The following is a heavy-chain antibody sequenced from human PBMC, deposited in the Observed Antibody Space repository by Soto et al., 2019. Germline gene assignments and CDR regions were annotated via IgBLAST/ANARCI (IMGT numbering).Heavy chain of an antibody. J-gene: IGHJ2*01. CDR2: FDPEDGET. CDR3: ATSHGYCSGGSCRRALWYFDL. Sequence: ASVKVSCKVSGYTLTELSMHWVRQAPGKGLEWMGGFDPEDGETIYAQKFQGRVTMTEDTSTDTAYMELSSLRSEDTAVYYCATSHGYCSGGSCRRALWYFDLWGRGTLVTVSS. V-gene: IGHV1-24*01. CDR1: GYTLTELS. D-gene: IGHD2-15*01.